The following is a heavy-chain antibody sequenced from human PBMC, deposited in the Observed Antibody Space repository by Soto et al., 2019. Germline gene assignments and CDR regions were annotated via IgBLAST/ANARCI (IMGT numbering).Heavy chain of an antibody. J-gene: IGHJ4*01. CDR3: ARGEQYSGRIFDY. CDR1: GDSVSSNSAG. CDR2: TYYRSKWYY. D-gene: IGHD1-26*01. V-gene: IGHV6-1*01. Sequence: SQTLSLTCAITGDSVSSNSAGWSWVRQSPSRGLEWLGRTYYRSKWYYEYAVSVRGRITINPDTSKNQYSLQLNSVTPEDAAVYFCARGEQYSGRIFDYWGQGTLVTVSS.